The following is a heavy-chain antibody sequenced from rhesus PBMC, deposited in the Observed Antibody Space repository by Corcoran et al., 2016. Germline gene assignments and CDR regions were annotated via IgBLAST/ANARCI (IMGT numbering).Heavy chain of an antibody. CDR1: GGLISRNL. CDR2: IYGSGSST. V-gene: IGHV4S11*01. J-gene: IGHJ4*01. Sequence: QVQLQESGPGLVKPLETLSLTCAVSGGLISRNLWSWCRQAPGKGLEWIGYIYGSGSSTNYNPSLKSRVTLSVDTSKNQLSLKLSSVTAADTAVYYCARHPGTGNYFDYWGQGVLVTVSS. D-gene: IGHD3-34*01. CDR3: ARHPGTGNYFDY.